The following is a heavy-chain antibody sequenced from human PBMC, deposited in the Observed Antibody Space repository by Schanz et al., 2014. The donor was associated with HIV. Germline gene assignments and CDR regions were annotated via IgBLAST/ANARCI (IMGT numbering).Heavy chain of an antibody. CDR1: GFSLGDYY. CDR2: ISVNGATR. V-gene: IGHV3-11*01. CDR3: VTEQYSTISA. J-gene: IGHJ5*02. D-gene: IGHD2-15*01. Sequence: QEQLVESGGGSVKPGGSLRLSCAASGFSLGDYYMSWIRQAPGKGLEWLSYISVNGATREYADSVKGRFTISRDNARTSLYLQMNSLRAEDTALYYCVTEQYSTISAWGQGALVIVSS.